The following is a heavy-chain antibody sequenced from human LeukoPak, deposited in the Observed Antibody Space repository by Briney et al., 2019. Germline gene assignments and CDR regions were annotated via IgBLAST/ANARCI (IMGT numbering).Heavy chain of an antibody. D-gene: IGHD2-21*01. Sequence: SVKVSCKASGGTFSSYAISWVRQAPGQGLEWMGGIIPIFGTANYAQKFQGRVTITTDESTSTAYMELSSLRSEDTAVYYCARGPPIETMVVIPLDYWAREPWSPSPQ. V-gene: IGHV1-69*05. J-gene: IGHJ4*02. CDR1: GGTFSSYA. CDR2: IIPIFGTA. CDR3: ARGPPIETMVVIPLDY.